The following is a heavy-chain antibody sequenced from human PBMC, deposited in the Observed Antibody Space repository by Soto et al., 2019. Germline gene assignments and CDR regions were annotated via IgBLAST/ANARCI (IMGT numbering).Heavy chain of an antibody. CDR2: ISGSGGST. D-gene: IGHD3-3*01. Sequence: GGSLRLSCAASGSTFSSYAMSWVRQAPGKGLEWVSAISGSGGSTYYADSVKGRFTISRDNSKNTLYLQMNSLRAEDTAVYYCAKARAQYYDFWSGYPVDYWGQGTLVTVSS. CDR3: AKARAQYYDFWSGYPVDY. J-gene: IGHJ4*02. V-gene: IGHV3-23*01. CDR1: GSTFSSYA.